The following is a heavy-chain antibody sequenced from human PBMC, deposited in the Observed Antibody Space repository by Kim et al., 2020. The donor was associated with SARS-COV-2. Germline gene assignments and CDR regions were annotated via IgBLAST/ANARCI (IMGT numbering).Heavy chain of an antibody. CDR3: AKVYGGNSGGDY. CDR1: GFTFSSYG. Sequence: GGSLRLSCAASGFTFSSYGMHWVRQAPGKGLEGVAVISFDGSNKYYADSVKGRFTISRDNSKNTLYLQMNSLRAEDTAVYYCAKVYGGNSGGDYWGQGTLVTVSS. CDR2: ISFDGSNK. J-gene: IGHJ4*02. V-gene: IGHV3-30*18. D-gene: IGHD2-21*02.